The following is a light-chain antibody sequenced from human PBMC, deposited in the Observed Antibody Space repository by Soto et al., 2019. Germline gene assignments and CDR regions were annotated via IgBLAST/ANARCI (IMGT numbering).Light chain of an antibody. CDR1: SSDVGAYSY. J-gene: IGLJ2*01. V-gene: IGLV2-8*01. Sequence: QSALTQPPSASGSPGQSVTISCTGTSSDVGAYSYVSWYQQHPGKAPKLMISEVIKRPSGVPDRFSGSKSGNMASLTVSGLQPEDEADYYCSSYAGSNNLIFGGGTKLTVL. CDR2: EVI. CDR3: SSYAGSNNLI.